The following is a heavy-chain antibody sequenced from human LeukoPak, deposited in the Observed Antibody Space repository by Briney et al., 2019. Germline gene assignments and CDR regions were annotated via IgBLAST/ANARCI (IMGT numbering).Heavy chain of an antibody. CDR1: GGSFSGYY. CDR2: INHSGST. Sequence: SETLSLTCAVYGGSFSGYYWSWIRQPPGKGLEWIGEINHSGSTNYNPSLKSRVTISVDTSKNQFSLKLSSVTAADTAVYYCARVCALWLGDFSYFDYWGQEPLATVS. D-gene: IGHD3-10*01. J-gene: IGHJ4*02. V-gene: IGHV4-34*01. CDR3: ARVCALWLGDFSYFDY.